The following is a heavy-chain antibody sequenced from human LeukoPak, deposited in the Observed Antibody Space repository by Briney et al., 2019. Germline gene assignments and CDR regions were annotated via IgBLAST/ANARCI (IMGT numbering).Heavy chain of an antibody. CDR3: VRDSAAAGTFIDY. CDR1: GFTFSNYG. D-gene: IGHD6-13*01. Sequence: GGSLRLSCTASGFTFSNYGMHWVRQAPGKGLEWVAVIWYDGSNKYYADSVKGRFTISRDNSKNTLYLQMNSLRAEDTAVYYCVRDSAAAGTFIDYWGQGTLVTVSS. J-gene: IGHJ4*02. CDR2: IWYDGSNK. V-gene: IGHV3-33*01.